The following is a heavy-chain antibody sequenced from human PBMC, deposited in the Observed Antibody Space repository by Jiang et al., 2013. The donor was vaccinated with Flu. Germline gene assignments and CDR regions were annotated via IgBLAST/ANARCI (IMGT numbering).Heavy chain of an antibody. Sequence: AEVKKPGASVKVYCKASGYTFTNYDINWVRQATGQGLEWMGWLNPNSGSTGYTQKSQGRVTMTRNTSISTAYMELSNLRSDDTAIYYCTRGFHYYGDSGSNLDYWGQGTLVTVSS. CDR3: TRGFHYYGDSGSNLDY. CDR2: LNPNSGST. CDR1: GYTFTNYD. D-gene: IGHD3-10*01. V-gene: IGHV1-8*01. J-gene: IGHJ4*02.